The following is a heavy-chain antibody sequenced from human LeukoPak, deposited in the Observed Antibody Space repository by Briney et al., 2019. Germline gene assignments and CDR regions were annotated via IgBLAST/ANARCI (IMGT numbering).Heavy chain of an antibody. CDR1: GDSVSRSDSY. CDR3: ARRRYYDGSGYLE. J-gene: IGHJ1*01. D-gene: IGHD3-22*01. V-gene: IGHV4-39*01. Sequence: SETLSLXCSVSGDSVSRSDSYWVWIRQPPGKGLEWIGTIYYSGRTYYSPSLKSRVTMSVDPSNNQFSLNLRSVTAADTALYYCARRRYYDGSGYLEWGQGTLLSVSP. CDR2: IYYSGRT.